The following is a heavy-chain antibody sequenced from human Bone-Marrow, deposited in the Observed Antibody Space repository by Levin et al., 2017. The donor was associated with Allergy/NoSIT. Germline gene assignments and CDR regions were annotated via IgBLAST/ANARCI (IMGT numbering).Heavy chain of an antibody. V-gene: IGHV4-4*02. Sequence: PSETLSLTCTVSGGSINSLNWWTWVRQPPGKGLEWIGEIYYNGITNYNPSLQNRVTMSVGESKTHFSLKLTSVTAADTAVYYCARREQDGWTPWGQGILVTVSS. CDR1: GGSINSLNW. CDR3: ARREQDGWTP. J-gene: IGHJ4*02. D-gene: IGHD1-26*01. CDR2: IYYNGIT.